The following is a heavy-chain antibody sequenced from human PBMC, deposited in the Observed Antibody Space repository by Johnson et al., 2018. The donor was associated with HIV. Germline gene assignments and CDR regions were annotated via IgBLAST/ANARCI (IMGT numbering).Heavy chain of an antibody. CDR3: ARDRGYSGSYFGAFDI. D-gene: IGHD1-26*01. CDR2: VSYDGSYK. J-gene: IGHJ3*02. V-gene: IGHV3-30*04. CDR1: GFTFSSYA. Sequence: QMLLVESGGGVVQPGRSLRLSCAASGFTFSSYAMHWVRQAPGKGLEWVAIVSYDGSYKFYADSVKGRFTISRDNAKNSLYLQMNSLRAEDTAVYYCARDRGYSGSYFGAFDIWGQGTMVTVSS.